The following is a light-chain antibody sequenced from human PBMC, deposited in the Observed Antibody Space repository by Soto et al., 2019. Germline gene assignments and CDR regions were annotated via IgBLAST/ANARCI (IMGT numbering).Light chain of an antibody. Sequence: QSALTQPASVSGSPGQSITISCTGTSSDVGSYNLVSWYQQHPGKAPKLMIYEVSKRPSGVSNRFSGSKSGNTASLTISGXXXXXXXDXYCCSYAGSSTPVVFGGGTKLTVL. CDR1: SSDVGSYNL. CDR3: CSYAGSSTPVV. J-gene: IGLJ2*01. CDR2: EVS. V-gene: IGLV2-23*02.